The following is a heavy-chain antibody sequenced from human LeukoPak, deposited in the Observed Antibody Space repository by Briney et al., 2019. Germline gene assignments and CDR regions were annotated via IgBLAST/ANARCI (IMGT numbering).Heavy chain of an antibody. CDR2: ISGDGSDA. D-gene: IGHD3-16*01. Sequence: GGSLRLSCAASGDTFRSYAMIWVREARGEGGEWIATISGDGSDAYYVDSVRDRSTISIYNSMHTLYLQLTDLRAEDTAIYYCATYTRTSFDYWGQGTLVTVSS. J-gene: IGHJ4*02. CDR1: GDTFRSYA. V-gene: IGHV3-23*01. CDR3: ATYTRTSFDY.